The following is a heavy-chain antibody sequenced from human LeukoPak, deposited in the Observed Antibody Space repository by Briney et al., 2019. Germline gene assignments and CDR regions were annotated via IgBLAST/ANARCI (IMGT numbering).Heavy chain of an antibody. D-gene: IGHD3-10*01. CDR1: GFTFSSYC. J-gene: IGHJ4*02. Sequence: GGSLRLSCAASGFTFSSYCMHWVRQAPGKGLVWVSRINSDGSSTSYADSVKGRFTISRDNAKNTLYLQMNSLRAEDTAVYYCARVPMVRGARADYWGQGTLVTVSS. CDR3: ARVPMVRGARADY. V-gene: IGHV3-74*01. CDR2: INSDGSST.